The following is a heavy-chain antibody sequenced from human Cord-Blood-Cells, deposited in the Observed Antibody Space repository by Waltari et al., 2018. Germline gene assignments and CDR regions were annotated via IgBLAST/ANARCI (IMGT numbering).Heavy chain of an antibody. CDR1: GFTFSGYA. CDR3: ARESKSSSSWNY. J-gene: IGHJ4*02. CDR2: ISDDGSNK. Sequence: QVQLVESGGGVVQPGRSLRLSCAASGFTFSGYAGHWVRQAPGKGLEWVAVISDDGSNKYYADSVKGRFTISRDKSKNTLYLQMNGLRAEDTAVYYCARESKSSSSWNYWGQGTLVTVSS. D-gene: IGHD6-13*01. V-gene: IGHV3-30*04.